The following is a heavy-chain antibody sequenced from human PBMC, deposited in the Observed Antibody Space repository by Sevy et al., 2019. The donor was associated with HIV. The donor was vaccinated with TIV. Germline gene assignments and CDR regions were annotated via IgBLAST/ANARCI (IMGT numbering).Heavy chain of an antibody. CDR1: GFDFSIYS. Sequence: GGSLRLSCAASGFDFSIYSMSWVRQAPGKGLEWVSTLSFGCGKINYADSVKGRFTISRDNSKSSVYLQMNIMRVEDTAVYYCAREGCTKPHDYWGQGTLVTVSS. CDR2: LSFGCGKI. D-gene: IGHD2-8*01. J-gene: IGHJ4*02. CDR3: AREGCTKPHDY. V-gene: IGHV3-23*01.